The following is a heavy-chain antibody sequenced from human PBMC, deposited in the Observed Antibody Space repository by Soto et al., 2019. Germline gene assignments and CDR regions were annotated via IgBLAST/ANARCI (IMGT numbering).Heavy chain of an antibody. D-gene: IGHD1-7*01. V-gene: IGHV3-30-3*01. CDR1: GLTFSSYA. Sequence: QVQLVESEGGVVQPGGSLRLSCAASGLTFSSYAMNWVRQAPGKGLEWVALISYDGTNKYYADSVKGRFTISRDNSKNTLYLQMNSLRTDDAALYYCARDTGNWNYDYWGQGTLVTVSS. CDR2: ISYDGTNK. CDR3: ARDTGNWNYDY. J-gene: IGHJ4*02.